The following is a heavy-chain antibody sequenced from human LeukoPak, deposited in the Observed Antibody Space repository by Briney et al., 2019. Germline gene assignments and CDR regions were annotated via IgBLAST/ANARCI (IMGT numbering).Heavy chain of an antibody. V-gene: IGHV3-30*18. J-gene: IGHJ4*02. Sequence: GGSLRLSCAASGFTFSSYGIHWVRQAPGKGLEWVAVISYDGSNKYNVDSVKGRFTISRDNSKSTLYLQMNSLRAEDMALYYCAKDIYPDVAAPLVPSVDYWGQGTLVTVSS. CDR3: AKDIYPDVAAPLVPSVDY. CDR2: ISYDGSNK. CDR1: GFTFSSYG. D-gene: IGHD6-13*01.